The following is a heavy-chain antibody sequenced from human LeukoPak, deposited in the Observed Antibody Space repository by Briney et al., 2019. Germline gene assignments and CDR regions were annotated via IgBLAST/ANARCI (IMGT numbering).Heavy chain of an antibody. J-gene: IGHJ4*02. Sequence: SETLSLTCTVSGGSISSSSYYWGWIRQPPGKGLEWIGSIYYSGSTYYNPSLKSRVTVSVDTSKNQFSLKLSSVTAADTAAYYCAREGEYCSSTSCPYYFDYWGQGTLVTVSS. CDR3: AREGEYCSSTSCPYYFDY. V-gene: IGHV4-39*07. CDR1: GGSISSSSYY. CDR2: IYYSGST. D-gene: IGHD2-2*01.